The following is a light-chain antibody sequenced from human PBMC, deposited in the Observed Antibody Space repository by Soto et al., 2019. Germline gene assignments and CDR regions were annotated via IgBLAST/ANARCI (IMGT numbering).Light chain of an antibody. J-gene: IGKJ3*01. Sequence: EIVLTQSPGTLSLSPGERATLSCRASQSVTSNYLARHQQKPGQAPRLLIYDASTRATGIPDRFSGSGSGTDFTLTISRLEPEDFEVYYCQQYGSSPFTFGPGTKVDIK. CDR2: DAS. CDR1: QSVTSNY. V-gene: IGKV3-20*01. CDR3: QQYGSSPFT.